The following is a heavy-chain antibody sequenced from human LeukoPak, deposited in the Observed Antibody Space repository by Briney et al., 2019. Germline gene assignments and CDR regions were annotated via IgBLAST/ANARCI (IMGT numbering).Heavy chain of an antibody. D-gene: IGHD5-12*01. CDR3: ARGWLRSSFDP. V-gene: IGHV6-1*01. Sequence: SQTLSLTCAISGDSVSSNSVAWNWIRQSPSRGLEWLGTTYYSSKWYNDYAVSVKGRVTINPDTSKNQFSLQLSSVTPEDTAVYYCARGWLRSSFDPWGQGTLVTVSS. CDR2: TYYSSKWYN. J-gene: IGHJ5*02. CDR1: GDSVSSNSVA.